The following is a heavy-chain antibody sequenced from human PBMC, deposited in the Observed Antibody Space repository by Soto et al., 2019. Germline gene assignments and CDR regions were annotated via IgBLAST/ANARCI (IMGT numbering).Heavy chain of an antibody. J-gene: IGHJ6*02. D-gene: IGHD3-10*01. Sequence: PGGSLRLSCAASGFTFSSDAMSWVRQAPGKGLEWVSAISGSGGSTYYADSVKGRFTISRDNSKNTLYLQMNSLRAEDTAVYYCAKRSGSGIYYYGMDVWGQGTTVTVSS. V-gene: IGHV3-23*01. CDR2: ISGSGGST. CDR1: GFTFSSDA. CDR3: AKRSGSGIYYYGMDV.